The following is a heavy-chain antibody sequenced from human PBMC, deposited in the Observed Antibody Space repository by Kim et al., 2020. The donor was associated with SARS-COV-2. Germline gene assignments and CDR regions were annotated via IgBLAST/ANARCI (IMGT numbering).Heavy chain of an antibody. CDR1: GYIFSSYA. Sequence: ASVKVSCKASGYIFSSYAMNWVRQAPGQGLEWMGWINTNTGNPTYAHGFTGRFVFSLDTSVSTAYLQISSLKAEDTAVYYCARDGLLFGSGSYFDYWGQGTLVTVSS. V-gene: IGHV7-4-1*02. CDR2: INTNTGNP. CDR3: ARDGLLFGSGSYFDY. D-gene: IGHD3-10*01. J-gene: IGHJ4*02.